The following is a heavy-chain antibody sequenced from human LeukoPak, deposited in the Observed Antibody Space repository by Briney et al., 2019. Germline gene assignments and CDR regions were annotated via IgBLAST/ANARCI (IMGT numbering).Heavy chain of an antibody. CDR3: AKRLYSSGGDYFDY. CDR2: ISGSGDST. Sequence: GGSLRLSCAASGFTFSNHAMSWVRQAPGKGLEWVSGISGSGDSTYYADSVKGRFTISRDNSKNTLYLQMNSLRAEDTAVYYCAKRLYSSGGDYFDYWGEGTPLTVSS. CDR1: GFTFSNHA. V-gene: IGHV3-23*01. D-gene: IGHD6-19*01. J-gene: IGHJ4*02.